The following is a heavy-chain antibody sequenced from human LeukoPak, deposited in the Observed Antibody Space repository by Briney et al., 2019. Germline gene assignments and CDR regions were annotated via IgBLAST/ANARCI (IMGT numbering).Heavy chain of an antibody. Sequence: ASVKVSCKASGYTFTSYYMHWVRQAPGQGLEWMGIINPSGGSTSYAQKFQGRVTMTRDTSTSTVYMELSSLRSEDTAVYYCARALLRYFDWLCLGYWGRGTLVTVSS. CDR3: ARALLRYFDWLCLGY. CDR2: INPSGGST. CDR1: GYTFTSYY. V-gene: IGHV1-46*03. D-gene: IGHD3-9*01. J-gene: IGHJ4*02.